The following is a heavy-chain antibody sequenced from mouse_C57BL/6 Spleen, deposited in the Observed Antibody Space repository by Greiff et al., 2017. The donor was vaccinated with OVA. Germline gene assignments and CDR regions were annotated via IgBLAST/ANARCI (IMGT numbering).Heavy chain of an antibody. CDR3: ARYYYGSSWFAY. V-gene: IGHV1-72*01. Sequence: VQLQQPGAELVKPGASVTLSCKASGYTFTSYWMHWVKQRPGRGLEWIGRIDPNSGGTKYNEKFKSKATLTVDKPSSTAYMQLSSLTSEDSAVYYCARYYYGSSWFAYWGQGTLVTVSA. J-gene: IGHJ3*01. CDR1: GYTFTSYW. CDR2: IDPNSGGT. D-gene: IGHD1-1*01.